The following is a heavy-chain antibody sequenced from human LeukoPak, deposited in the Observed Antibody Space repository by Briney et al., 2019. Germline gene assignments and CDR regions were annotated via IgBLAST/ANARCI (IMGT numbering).Heavy chain of an antibody. CDR2: INPNSGGT. D-gene: IGHD3-3*01. J-gene: IGHJ6*02. CDR1: GYTFTGYY. V-gene: IGHV1-2*06. Sequence: ASVKVSCKASGYTFTGYYMHWVRQAPGQGLEWMGRINPNSGGTNYAQKFQGRVTMTRDTSISTAYMELSRLRSGDTAVYYCARAYDFWSGYPYYYGMDVWGQGTTVTISS. CDR3: ARAYDFWSGYPYYYGMDV.